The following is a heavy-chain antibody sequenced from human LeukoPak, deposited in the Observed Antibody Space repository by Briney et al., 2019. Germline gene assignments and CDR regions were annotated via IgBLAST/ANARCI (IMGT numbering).Heavy chain of an antibody. D-gene: IGHD1-7*01. V-gene: IGHV3-11*04. CDR1: GFTFSDSY. J-gene: IGHJ6*03. CDR2: ISGSGHDI. Sequence: PGGSLRLSCAASGFTFSDSYMTWVRQAPGKGVEWVAYISGSGHDINYSESAKGRFTISRDNAKNSLYLQMSSLRVEDTAVYYCARAGTTVYYYMDVWGKGTTVTISS. CDR3: ARAGTTVYYYMDV.